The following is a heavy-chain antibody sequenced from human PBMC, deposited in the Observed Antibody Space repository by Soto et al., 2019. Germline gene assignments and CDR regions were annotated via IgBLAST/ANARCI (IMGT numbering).Heavy chain of an antibody. V-gene: IGHV3-23*01. CDR1: GFTFSSYA. CDR3: AKSPATYCSGGSCYSGWFDP. CDR2: ISGSGGST. Sequence: EVQLLESGGGFVQPGGSLRLSCAASGFTFSSYAMSWVRQAPGKGLEWVSGISGSGGSTYYADSVKGRFTMSRDNSKNTLFLQMDSLRAEDTAVYYCAKSPATYCSGGSCYSGWFDPWGQGTLVTVSS. J-gene: IGHJ5*02. D-gene: IGHD2-15*01.